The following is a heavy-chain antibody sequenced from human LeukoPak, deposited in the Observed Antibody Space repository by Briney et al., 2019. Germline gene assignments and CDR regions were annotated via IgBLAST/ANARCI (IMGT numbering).Heavy chain of an antibody. V-gene: IGHV4-34*01. D-gene: IGHD3-22*01. J-gene: IGHJ4*02. CDR2: INHSGST. CDR3: AGGRYYYDSSGPYFDY. CDR1: GGSFSGYY. Sequence: SSETLSLTCAVYGGSFSGYYWSWIRQPPGKGLERIGEINHSGSTNYNPSLKSRVTISVDTSKNQFSLKLSSVTAADTAVYYCAGGRYYYDSSGPYFDYWGQGTLVTVSS.